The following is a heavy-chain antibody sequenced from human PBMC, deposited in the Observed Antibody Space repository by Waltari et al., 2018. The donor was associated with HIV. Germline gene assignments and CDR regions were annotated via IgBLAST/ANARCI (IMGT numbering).Heavy chain of an antibody. D-gene: IGHD3-22*01. V-gene: IGHV1-69*01. CDR3: ARRHKYDYDSSGYYWFDP. J-gene: IGHJ5*02. Sequence: QVQLVHSGAEVKKPGSSVKVSCKASGGTFSSCAISWVRQAPGQGLEWMGGNIPIFGTANYAQKFQGRVTITADESTSTAYMELSSLRSEDTAVYYCARRHKYDYDSSGYYWFDPWGQGTLVTVSS. CDR2: NIPIFGTA. CDR1: GGTFSSCA.